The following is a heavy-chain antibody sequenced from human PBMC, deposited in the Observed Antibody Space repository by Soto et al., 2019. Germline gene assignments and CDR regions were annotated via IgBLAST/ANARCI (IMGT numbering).Heavy chain of an antibody. D-gene: IGHD5-12*01. V-gene: IGHV1-3*04. CDR1: GYTFTYYA. CDR3: ARENIVSRMGASDI. J-gene: IGHJ3*02. Sequence: QAQLVQSGAEVKKPGASVKVSCKASGYTFTYYAIYWVRQAPGQRLEWMGWISTGNGNTKYSQKFQGRVTINRDTTASTVYLELSSPRSDDTAVYYCARENIVSRMGASDIWGQGTVVTVSS. CDR2: ISTGNGNT.